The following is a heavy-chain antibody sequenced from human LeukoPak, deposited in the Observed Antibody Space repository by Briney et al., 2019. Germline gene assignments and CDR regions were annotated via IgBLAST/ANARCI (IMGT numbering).Heavy chain of an antibody. CDR2: IYYSGST. V-gene: IGHV4-59*01. Sequence: SETLSLTCTVSGGSISSYYWSWIRQPPGKGLEWIGYIYYSGSTNYNPSLKSRVTISVDTSKNQFSLKLSSVTAADTAVYYCARVGGIRDGPGNYAGNYYYYYYGMDVWGQGTTVTVSS. D-gene: IGHD5-24*01. CDR3: ARVGGIRDGPGNYAGNYYYYYYGMDV. CDR1: GGSISSYY. J-gene: IGHJ6*02.